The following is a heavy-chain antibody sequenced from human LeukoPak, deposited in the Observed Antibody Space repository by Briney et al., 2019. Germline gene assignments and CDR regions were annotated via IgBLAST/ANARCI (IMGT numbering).Heavy chain of an antibody. CDR2: ISPDGTSK. Sequence: GGSLRLSCAASGFTFRSYWMHWVRQAPGKGLVWVSRISPDGTSKSYADSVKGRFTISRDNAKNTLSLQMNSLRAEDTGLYYCARADGSHYGLKDYWGQGTLVTVSS. CDR3: ARADGSHYGLKDY. J-gene: IGHJ4*02. D-gene: IGHD1-26*01. CDR1: GFTFRSYW. V-gene: IGHV3-74*01.